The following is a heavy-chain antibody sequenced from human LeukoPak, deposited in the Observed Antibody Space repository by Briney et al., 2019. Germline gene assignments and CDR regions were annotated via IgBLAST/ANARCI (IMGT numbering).Heavy chain of an antibody. Sequence: SETLSLTCTVSGASISSDYWSWIRQPPGRGLEWIGNIYYSGSATYNPSLKSRVTISLDMSKNQLSLKLSSVTAADTAVYYRARGEWWLDPWGQGTLVAVSS. CDR3: ARGEWWLDP. CDR1: GASISSDY. D-gene: IGHD2-8*01. J-gene: IGHJ5*02. CDR2: IYYSGSA. V-gene: IGHV4-59*01.